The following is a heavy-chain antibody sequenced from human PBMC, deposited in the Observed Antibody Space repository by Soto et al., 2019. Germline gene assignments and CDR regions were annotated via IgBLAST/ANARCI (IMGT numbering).Heavy chain of an antibody. CDR2: IYWDDSK. D-gene: IGHD1-26*01. CDR1: GFSLTTDRVG. V-gene: IGHV2-5*02. J-gene: IGHJ4*02. CDR3: AHAYGGRSLY. Sequence: QITLKESGPTLVKPTQTLTLTCTFSGFSLTTDRVGVGWIRQPPGEALEWLAVIYWDDSKTYRPSLESRLTITKATSKNQVALTMTNKDPLDTAPYYCAHAYGGRSLYWGQGTLVTVSS.